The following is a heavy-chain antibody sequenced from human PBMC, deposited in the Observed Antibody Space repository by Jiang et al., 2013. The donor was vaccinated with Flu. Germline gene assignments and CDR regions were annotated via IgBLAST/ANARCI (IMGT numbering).Heavy chain of an antibody. V-gene: IGHV1-69*06. D-gene: IGHD5-18*01. J-gene: IGHJ4*02. CDR2: VIPIFGKT. Sequence: GAEVKKPGSSVKVSCKASGDTLTSYGISWVRQAPGQGLEWVGGVIPIFGKTDYAQKFQGRVTITADRSTDTAYMELSSLRSQDTAVYYCARGVGGYSHGYVLYWGQGTLVTVSS. CDR3: ARGVGGYSHGYVLY. CDR1: GDTLTSYG.